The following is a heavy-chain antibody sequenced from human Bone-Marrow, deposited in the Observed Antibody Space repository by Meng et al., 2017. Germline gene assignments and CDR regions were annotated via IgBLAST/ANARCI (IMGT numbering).Heavy chain of an antibody. V-gene: IGHV1-58*01. Sequence: SVKVSCKASGFTFTSSAVQWVRQARGQRLEWIGWIVVGSGNTNYAQKFQERVTITRDMSTSTAYMELSSLRSEDTAVYYCAREDSSGWSYFDYWGQGTLVTVSS. CDR2: IVVGSGNT. D-gene: IGHD6-19*01. CDR1: GFTFTSSA. J-gene: IGHJ4*02. CDR3: AREDSSGWSYFDY.